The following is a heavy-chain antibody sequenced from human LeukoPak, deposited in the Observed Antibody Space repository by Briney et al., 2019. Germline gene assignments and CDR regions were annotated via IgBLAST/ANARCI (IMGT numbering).Heavy chain of an antibody. J-gene: IGHJ4*02. CDR2: TSDDGTKT. CDR3: ARRDNFEY. Sequence: GGSLRLSCAASGFIFSDFAMHWVRQAPGKGLEWLAGTSDDGTKTYYAQSVKCRFTISRDNSKNMLFLQMNSLRSEDTAIYYCARRDNFEYWGQGTLVTVSS. CDR1: GFIFSDFA. D-gene: IGHD3-9*01. V-gene: IGHV3-30-3*01.